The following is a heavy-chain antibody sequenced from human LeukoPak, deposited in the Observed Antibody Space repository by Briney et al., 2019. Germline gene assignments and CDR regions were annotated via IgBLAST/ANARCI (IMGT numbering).Heavy chain of an antibody. D-gene: IGHD6-6*01. CDR3: AREYSSSSFYYYYYYMDV. V-gene: IGHV4-34*01. J-gene: IGHJ6*03. CDR2: INHSGST. CDR1: GGSFSGYY. Sequence: SETLSLTCAVCGGSFSGYYWSWIRQPPGKGLEWIGEINHSGSTNYNPSLKSRVTISVDTSKNQFSLKLSSVTAADTAVYYCAREYSSSSFYYYYYYMDVWGKGTTVTVSS.